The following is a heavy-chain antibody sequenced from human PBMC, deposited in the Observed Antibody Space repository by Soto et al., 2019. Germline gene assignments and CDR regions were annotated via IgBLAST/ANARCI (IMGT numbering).Heavy chain of an antibody. Sequence: GESLKISSKGSGYSFTSYWISWVRQMPGKGLEWMGRIDPSDSYTNYSPSFQGHVTISADKSISTAYLQWSSLKASDTAMYYCARHLGWIQLWHTSMDVGGQGTTVTVSS. CDR3: ARHLGWIQLWHTSMDV. CDR1: GYSFTSYW. CDR2: IDPSDSYT. D-gene: IGHD5-18*01. J-gene: IGHJ6*02. V-gene: IGHV5-10-1*01.